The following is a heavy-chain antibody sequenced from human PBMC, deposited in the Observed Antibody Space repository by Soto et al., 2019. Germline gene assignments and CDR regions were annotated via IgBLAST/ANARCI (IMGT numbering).Heavy chain of an antibody. CDR3: AKDGGYCSGGSCYLFGWAFDI. J-gene: IGHJ3*02. D-gene: IGHD2-15*01. Sequence: PGGSLRLSCKASGFTFSGHYMNWVRQAPGKGLEWLAYLTKDGGYTYYADSVRGRFTIWRDNAKDSLYLQMNSLRAEDTALYYCAKDGGYCSGGSCYLFGWAFDIWGQGTMVTVSS. CDR1: GFTFSGHY. CDR2: LTKDGGYT. V-gene: IGHV3-11*01.